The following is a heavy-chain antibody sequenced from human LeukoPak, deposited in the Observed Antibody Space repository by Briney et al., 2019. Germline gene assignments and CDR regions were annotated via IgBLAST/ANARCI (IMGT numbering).Heavy chain of an antibody. J-gene: IGHJ4*02. CDR2: ISYDGSNK. CDR1: GFTFSSYG. CDR3: AKSYNGYKSKPDY. V-gene: IGHV3-30*18. D-gene: IGHD5-12*01. Sequence: PGGSLRLSCAASGFTFSSYGMHWVRQAPGKGLEWVAVISYDGSNKYYADSVKGRFTISRDNSKITLYLQMNSLRAEDTAVYYCAKSYNGYKSKPDYWGQETLVTVSS.